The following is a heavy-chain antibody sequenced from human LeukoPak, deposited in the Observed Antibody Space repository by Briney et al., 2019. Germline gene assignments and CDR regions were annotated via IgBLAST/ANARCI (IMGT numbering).Heavy chain of an antibody. CDR2: IYHSGST. D-gene: IGHD2-21*02. CDR3: ARGGVTLTY. CDR1: GYSISSGYY. J-gene: IGHJ4*02. V-gene: IGHV4-38-2*01. Sequence: SETLSLTCAVSGYSISSGYYWGWIRQPPGKGLEWIGSIYHSGSTYYNPSLKSRVTISVDTSKNQFSLKLSSVTAADTAVYYCARGGVTLTYWGQGTLVTVSS.